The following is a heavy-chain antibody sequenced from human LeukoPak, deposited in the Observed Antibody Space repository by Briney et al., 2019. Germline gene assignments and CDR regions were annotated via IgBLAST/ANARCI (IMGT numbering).Heavy chain of an antibody. J-gene: IGHJ5*02. CDR2: ISSSSGTM. D-gene: IGHD1-26*01. CDR3: ARGSGSYSFNLLGFDP. V-gene: IGHV3-48*01. Sequence: GGSLRLSCAASGFTFSSYSMNWVRQAPGKGLEWVSYISSSSGTMYYADSVKGRFTISRDSAKNSLCLQMNSLRAEDTAVYYCARGSGSYSFNLLGFDPWGQGTLVTVSS. CDR1: GFTFSSYS.